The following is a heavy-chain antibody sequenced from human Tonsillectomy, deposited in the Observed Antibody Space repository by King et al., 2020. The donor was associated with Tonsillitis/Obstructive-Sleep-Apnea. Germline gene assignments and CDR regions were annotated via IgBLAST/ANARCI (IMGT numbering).Heavy chain of an antibody. CDR2: IYHSWST. CDR1: GGSIISSNW. J-gene: IGHJ4*02. CDR3: ARDADGIRPLDY. D-gene: IGHD6-6*01. V-gene: IGHV4-4*01. Sequence: QLQESGPGPVKPSGTLSLTCAVSGGSIISSNWWSWVRQPPGKGLGWIGEIYHSWSTRYNPSLNSRVSISVDKSKNHFSLKLTSVTAADTAVYWCARDADGIRPLDYWGQGTLVTVSS.